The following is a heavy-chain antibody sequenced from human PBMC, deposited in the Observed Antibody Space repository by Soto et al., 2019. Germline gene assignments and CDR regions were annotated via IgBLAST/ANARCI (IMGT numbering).Heavy chain of an antibody. CDR3: ARAPYSSGWWGFDY. CDR1: GLTFSSYW. CDR2: ISTDGSVT. D-gene: IGHD6-19*01. J-gene: IGHJ4*02. Sequence: EVQLVESGGGLVQPGGSLRLSCAASGLTFSSYWMHWVRQAPGKGLVWVSRISTDGSVTTYADSVKGRFTISRDNATNTRYLQMNSLRTEDTAVYYCARAPYSSGWWGFDYWGRGTLVTVSS. V-gene: IGHV3-74*01.